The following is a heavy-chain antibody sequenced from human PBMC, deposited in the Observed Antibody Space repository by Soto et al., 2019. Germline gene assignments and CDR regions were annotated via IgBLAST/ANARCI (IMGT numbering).Heavy chain of an antibody. CDR2: ISYDGSNK. CDR3: ANESNSSSWFAPRSYSFLAV. CDR1: GFTFSSYG. D-gene: IGHD6-13*01. J-gene: IGHJ6*03. V-gene: IGHV3-30*18. Sequence: QVQLVESGGGVVQPGRSLRLSCAASGFTFSSYGMHWVRQAPGKGLEWVAVISYDGSNKYYAYSVKGRLTISRDNSKNKLYLQMNSMRPRDTAVYYCANESNSSSWFAPRSYSFLAVWGKWTTVTVSS.